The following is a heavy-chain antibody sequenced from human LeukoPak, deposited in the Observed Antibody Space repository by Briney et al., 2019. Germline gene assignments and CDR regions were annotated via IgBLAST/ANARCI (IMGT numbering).Heavy chain of an antibody. CDR1: GGAISSGNHY. CDR2: IYYSGTT. J-gene: IGHJ4*02. D-gene: IGHD3-16*01. V-gene: IGHV4-30-4*01. Sequence: SQTLSLTCSVSGGAISSGNHYWSWIRQPPGKDLEWIGYIYYSGTTYYNPSLKSRVSISVDKAKNQFSLKLNSVTAADTAVYYCGRVYDGVYYERGGYFDIWGQGALVTVS. CDR3: GRVYDGVYYERGGYFDI.